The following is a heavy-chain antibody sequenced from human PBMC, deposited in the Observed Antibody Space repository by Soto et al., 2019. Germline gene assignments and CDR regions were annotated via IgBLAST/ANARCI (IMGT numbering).Heavy chain of an antibody. CDR1: GLTFTSYG. J-gene: IGHJ4*02. Sequence: QMHLVESEGGVDQPGMSLTLSWLASGLTFTSYGIHWVRQAPGKRLEWVAVIWYDGSNKYYGDSVKGRVSNSRDNAKNTVYLQTSSLSAEDTAVYYCARDHRFLEWLDYCGQGTLVSVSS. CDR2: IWYDGSNK. D-gene: IGHD3-3*01. CDR3: ARDHRFLEWLDY. V-gene: IGHV3-33*01.